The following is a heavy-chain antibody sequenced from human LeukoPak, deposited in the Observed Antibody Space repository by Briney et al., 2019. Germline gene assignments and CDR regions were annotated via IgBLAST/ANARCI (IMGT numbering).Heavy chain of an antibody. CDR2: ISAYNGNT. CDR1: GYTFTSYG. Sequence: ASVKVSCKASGYTFTSYGISWVRQAPGQGLEWMGWISAYNGNTNYAQKLQGRVTMTTDTSTSTAYMELRSLRSDDTAVYYCARDAIVATLRYYGMDVWGQGILVTVSS. J-gene: IGHJ6*02. D-gene: IGHD5-12*01. CDR3: ARDAIVATLRYYGMDV. V-gene: IGHV1-18*01.